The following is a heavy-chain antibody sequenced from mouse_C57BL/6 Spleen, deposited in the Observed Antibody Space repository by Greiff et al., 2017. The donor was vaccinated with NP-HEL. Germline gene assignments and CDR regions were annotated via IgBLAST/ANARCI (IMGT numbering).Heavy chain of an antibody. CDR2: IDPSDSYT. V-gene: IGHV1-50*01. CDR1: GYTFTSYW. J-gene: IGHJ2*01. Sequence: QVQLQQSGAELVKPGASVKLSCKASGYTFTSYWMQWVKQRPGQGLEWIGEIDPSDSYTNYNQKFKGKATLTVDTSSSTAYMQLSSLTSEDSAVYYCARRLRLGGLDYWGQGTTLTVSS. CDR3: ARRLRLGGLDY. D-gene: IGHD3-2*02.